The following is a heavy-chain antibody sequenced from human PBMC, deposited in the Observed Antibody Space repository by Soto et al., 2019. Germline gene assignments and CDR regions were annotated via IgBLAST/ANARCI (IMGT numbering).Heavy chain of an antibody. V-gene: IGHV3-7*01. CDR3: VRDGNTGWHFDS. CDR2: TRQDGGQS. D-gene: IGHD6-19*01. CDR1: GFTLSSYW. J-gene: IGHJ4*02. Sequence: EVQLVESGGGLVQPGGSLRLSCEASGFTLSSYWMSWIRQAPGTGLEWVANTRQDGGQSYLVDSVQGRFTISRDNAKNSVYLQMNSLRAEDTAVYYCVRDGNTGWHFDSWGQGTLVTVSS.